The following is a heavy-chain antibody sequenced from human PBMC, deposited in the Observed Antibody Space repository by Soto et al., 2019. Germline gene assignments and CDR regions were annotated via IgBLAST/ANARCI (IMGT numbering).Heavy chain of an antibody. V-gene: IGHV4-39*01. D-gene: IGHD3-10*01. Sequence: QLHLQESGPGLVKPSETLSLTCTVSGGSVSSSTYYWAWIRQPPRKDLEWIGSVYYSGATWYNPSLKSRITISVDTSNNQFSLNLNSGTAADTAVYYCARRGVRGVLYGMDVWGQGTTVTVSS. CDR2: VYYSGAT. CDR1: GGSVSSSTYY. J-gene: IGHJ6*02. CDR3: ARRGVRGVLYGMDV.